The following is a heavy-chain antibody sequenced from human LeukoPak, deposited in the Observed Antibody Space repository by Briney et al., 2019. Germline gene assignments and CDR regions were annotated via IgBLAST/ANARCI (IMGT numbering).Heavy chain of an antibody. CDR1: AFIFSGHW. D-gene: IGHD3-22*01. V-gene: IGHV3-7*01. J-gene: IGHJ4*02. CDR2: IKEDGSER. CDR3: ARNQEIDYYDSSGFYWGVEY. Sequence: GGSLRLPCEGSAFIFSGHWMNWVRQTPGKGLEWVASIKEDGSERQYVDSVKGRFTISRDNAKNSLHLQMDSLRVEDTAVYYCARNQEIDYYDSSGFYWGVEYWGQGTLVTVSS.